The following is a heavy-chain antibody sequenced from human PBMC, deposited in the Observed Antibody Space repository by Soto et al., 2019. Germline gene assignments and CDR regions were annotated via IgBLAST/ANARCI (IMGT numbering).Heavy chain of an antibody. D-gene: IGHD3-22*01. CDR2: IWYDGSNK. V-gene: IGHV3-33*01. CDR3: ARDYYYDSSGYYYVTPPFDY. Sequence: GGSLRLSCAASGFTFSSYGMHWVRQAPGKGLEWVAVIWYDGSNKYYADSVKGRFTISRDNSKNTLYLQMNSLRAEDTAVYYCARDYYYDSSGYYYVTPPFDYRGQGTSVTVSS. CDR1: GFTFSSYG. J-gene: IGHJ4*02.